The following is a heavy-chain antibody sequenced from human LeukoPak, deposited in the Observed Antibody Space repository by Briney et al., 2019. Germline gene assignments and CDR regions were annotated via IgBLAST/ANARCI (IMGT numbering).Heavy chain of an antibody. V-gene: IGHV4-30-2*01. Sequence: SETLSLTCTVSGGSISSGGYYWSWIRQPPGKGLEWIGYIYHSGSTYYNPSLKSRVTISVDRSKNQFSLKLSSVTAADTAVYYCARDEGGGYSYGYVYWGLGTLVTVPS. J-gene: IGHJ4*02. CDR3: ARDEGGGYSYGYVY. CDR2: IYHSGST. CDR1: GGSISSGGYY. D-gene: IGHD5-18*01.